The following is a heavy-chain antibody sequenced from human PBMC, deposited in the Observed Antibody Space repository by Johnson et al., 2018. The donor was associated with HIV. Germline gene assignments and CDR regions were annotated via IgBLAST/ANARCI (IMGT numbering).Heavy chain of an antibody. CDR2: ISSSGSTI. V-gene: IGHV3-11*04. D-gene: IGHD2-15*01. J-gene: IGHJ3*02. Sequence: QVQVVESGGGLVKPGGSLRLSCAASGFTFSDYYMSWIRQAPGKGLEWVSYISSSGSTIYYADSVKGRFTISRGNGKNALYLQMKSLRAEDTAVYYCARGPFTPAGSDAFDIWGQGTMVTVSS. CDR1: GFTFSDYY. CDR3: ARGPFTPAGSDAFDI.